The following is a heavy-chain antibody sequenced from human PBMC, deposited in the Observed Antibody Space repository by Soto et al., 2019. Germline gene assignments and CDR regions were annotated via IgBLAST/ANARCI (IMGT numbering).Heavy chain of an antibody. Sequence: QVQLVQSGAEVKKPGASVKVSCKASGYTFTSYAMHWVRQAPGQRLEWMGWINAGNGNTKYSQKFQGRVTITRDTSASTAYMELSSLRSEDTAVYYCAGVYVYCSSTSCLNFDYWGQGTLVTVSS. CDR2: INAGNGNT. CDR3: AGVYVYCSSTSCLNFDY. D-gene: IGHD2-2*01. CDR1: GYTFTSYA. V-gene: IGHV1-3*01. J-gene: IGHJ4*02.